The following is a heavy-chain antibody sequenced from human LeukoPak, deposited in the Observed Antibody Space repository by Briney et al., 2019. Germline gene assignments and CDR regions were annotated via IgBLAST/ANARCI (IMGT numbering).Heavy chain of an antibody. Sequence: GGSLRLSCAASGFTFSSYEMNWVRHAPGKGLEWVSYISSSGSTIYYADSVKGRFTISRDNAKNSLYLQMNSLRAEDTAVYYCARDRGVPAAIFDYWGQGTLVTVSS. CDR2: ISSSGSTI. CDR1: GFTFSSYE. V-gene: IGHV3-48*03. D-gene: IGHD2-2*01. CDR3: ARDRGVPAAIFDY. J-gene: IGHJ4*02.